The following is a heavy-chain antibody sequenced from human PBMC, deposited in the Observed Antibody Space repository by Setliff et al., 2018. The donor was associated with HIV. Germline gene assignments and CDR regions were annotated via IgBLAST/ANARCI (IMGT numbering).Heavy chain of an antibody. CDR3: ARDPRPLTIFAVVATNFYYYMDV. V-gene: IGHV7-4-1*02. J-gene: IGHJ6*03. Sequence: ASVKVSCKTSGYTFGDYAMNWVRQAPGQGLEWMGWINTNTGNPTYAQGFTGRFVFSMDTSVSTAYLQISSLGAEDTAVYYCARDPRPLTIFAVVATNFYYYMDVWGTGTTVTV. D-gene: IGHD3-3*01. CDR2: INTNTGNP. CDR1: GYTFGDYA.